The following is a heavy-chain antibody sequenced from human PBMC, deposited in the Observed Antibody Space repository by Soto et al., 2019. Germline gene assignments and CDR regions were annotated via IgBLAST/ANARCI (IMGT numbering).Heavy chain of an antibody. CDR1: GFTFSSYG. D-gene: IGHD6-13*01. Sequence: GGSLRLSCAASGFTFSSYGMHWVRQAPGKGLEWVAVIWYDGSNKYYADSVKGGFTISRDNSKNTLYLQMNSLRAEDTAVYYCARTLRYSSRNDAFDIWGQGTMVTVSS. CDR2: IWYDGSNK. J-gene: IGHJ3*02. V-gene: IGHV3-33*01. CDR3: ARTLRYSSRNDAFDI.